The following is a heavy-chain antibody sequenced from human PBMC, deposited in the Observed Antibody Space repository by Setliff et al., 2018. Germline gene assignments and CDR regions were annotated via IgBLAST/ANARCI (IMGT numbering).Heavy chain of an antibody. Sequence: ETLSLTCTTSGFTFFSYTMNWVRQAPGKGPEWVSAITDDGGTTHYAGSVKGRFTIARDNSNSTLYLQMNSLKVEDTALYYCAKSSGSSSSTNLEYLGPGTLVTVSS. CDR3: AKSSGSSSSTNLEY. J-gene: IGHJ4*02. V-gene: IGHV3-23*01. D-gene: IGHD6-6*01. CDR1: GFTFFSYT. CDR2: ITDDGGTT.